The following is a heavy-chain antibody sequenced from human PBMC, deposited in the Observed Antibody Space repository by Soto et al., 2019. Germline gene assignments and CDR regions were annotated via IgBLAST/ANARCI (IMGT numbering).Heavy chain of an antibody. CDR3: ARDPAPSGWYDY. J-gene: IGHJ4*02. D-gene: IGHD6-19*01. V-gene: IGHV3-74*03. CDR2: INSDGSST. Sequence: GGALRLSCAASGLTFSNYWMHWVRQVPGKGLVWVSRINSDGSSTMYADSVKGRFTISRDNAKNTLYLQMNSLRAEDSAVYYCARDPAPSGWYDYWGQGTLVTSPQ. CDR1: GLTFSNYW.